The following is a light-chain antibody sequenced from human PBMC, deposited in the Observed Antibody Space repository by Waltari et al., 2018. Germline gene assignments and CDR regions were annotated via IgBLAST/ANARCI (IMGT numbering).Light chain of an antibody. CDR2: EDG. Sequence: QSVLTQPPSVSAAPGQRVTISCSGGHSNIGNNYVSWYRQFPGTAPELLIYEDGERPSGVPGRFSGSKSGTSAPLDITGLQAGDEADYYCGTWDSSLSGAVFGGGTHLTVL. J-gene: IGLJ7*01. CDR1: HSNIGNNY. V-gene: IGLV1-51*02. CDR3: GTWDSSLSGAV.